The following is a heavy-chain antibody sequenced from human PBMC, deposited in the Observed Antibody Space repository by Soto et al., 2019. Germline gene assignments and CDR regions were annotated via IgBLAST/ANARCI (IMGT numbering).Heavy chain of an antibody. CDR1: GDSISSSGFY. D-gene: IGHD6-19*01. V-gene: IGHV4-39*01. CDR3: ARREQWLAGYFDY. CDR2: IYYSGST. J-gene: IGHJ4*02. Sequence: LSLTCTVSGDSISSSGFYWGWIRQPPGKGLEWIGSIYYSGSTYYSPPHKSRVTISIDTSQNQFSLKLRSVTAADTAVYYCARREQWLAGYFDYWGQGTLVTAPQ.